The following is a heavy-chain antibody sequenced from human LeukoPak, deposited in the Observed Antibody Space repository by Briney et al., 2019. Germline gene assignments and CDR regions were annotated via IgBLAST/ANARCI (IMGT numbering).Heavy chain of an antibody. V-gene: IGHV1-18*01. J-gene: IGHJ4*02. D-gene: IGHD3-22*01. CDR3: ARDSDYYYDCSAWGFDY. Sequence: ASVKVSCKVSGYTFTSYGISWVRQAPGQGLEWMGWISAYNGNTNYAQKLQGRVTMTTDTSTSTAYMELRSLRSDDTAVYYCARDSDYYYDCSAWGFDYWGQGTLVTVSS. CDR2: ISAYNGNT. CDR1: GYTFTSYG.